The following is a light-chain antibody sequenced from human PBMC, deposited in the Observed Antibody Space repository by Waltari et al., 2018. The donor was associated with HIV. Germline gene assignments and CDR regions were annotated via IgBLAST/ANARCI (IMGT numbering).Light chain of an antibody. V-gene: IGLV2-8*01. CDR2: EVN. CDR3: TSYAGINPVA. J-gene: IGLJ2*01. CDR1: SSDVGREDY. Sequence: QSALTQPPSASGSPGQSVTISCTGTSSDVGREDYVSGYQQHPGKAPKLLIYEVNTRPSGVPDRFSGSKSGNTASLTVSGLQAEDEAEYSCTSYAGINPVAFGGGTKLTVL.